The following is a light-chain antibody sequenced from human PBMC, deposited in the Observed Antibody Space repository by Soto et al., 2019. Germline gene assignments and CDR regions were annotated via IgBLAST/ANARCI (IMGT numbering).Light chain of an antibody. CDR2: WAS. J-gene: IGKJ4*01. Sequence: EIVMTQSPDSLAVSLGERATINRKSSQSVLYSSSNKDYLAWYQQKPGQPPKLLFYWASTRESGVPDRFSGSGSGTDFNFTISSLQAEDVAMYYCQQYYNTPLTFGGGTKVEIK. CDR1: QSVLYSSSNKDY. CDR3: QQYYNTPLT. V-gene: IGKV4-1*01.